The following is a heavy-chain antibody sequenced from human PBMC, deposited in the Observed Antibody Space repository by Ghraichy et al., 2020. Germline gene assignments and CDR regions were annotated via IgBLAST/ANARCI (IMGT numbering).Heavy chain of an antibody. CDR1: GFTFSSYS. CDR2: ISSSSSTI. D-gene: IGHD1-26*01. Sequence: GESLNISCAASGFTFSSYSMNWVRQAPGKGLEWVSYISSSSSTIYYADSVKGRFTISRDNAKNSLYLQMNSLRAEDTAVYYCARGKVGSDLGYWGQGTLVTVSS. CDR3: ARGKVGSDLGY. V-gene: IGHV3-48*01. J-gene: IGHJ4*02.